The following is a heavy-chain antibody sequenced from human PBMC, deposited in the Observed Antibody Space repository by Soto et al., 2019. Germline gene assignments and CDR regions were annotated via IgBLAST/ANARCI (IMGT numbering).Heavy chain of an antibody. CDR3: ARSLNSGSTFDP. D-gene: IGHD6-6*01. CDR2: ISGSGGST. CDR1: GFTFSGYA. J-gene: IGHJ5*02. V-gene: IGHV3-23*01. Sequence: GGSLRLSCAASGFTFSGYAMIWVRQAPGKGLEWVSGISGSGGSTYYADSVKGRFTISRDNAKNTLYLQMNSLRAEDAAVHYCARSLNSGSTFDPWGQGTLVTVSS.